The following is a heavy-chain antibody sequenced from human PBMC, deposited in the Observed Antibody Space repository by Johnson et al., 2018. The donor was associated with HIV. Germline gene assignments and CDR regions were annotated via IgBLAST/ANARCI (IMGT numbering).Heavy chain of an antibody. V-gene: IGHV3-9*01. CDR3: ARVGPRSKGGPVDAFDI. Sequence: VQLVESGGGLVQPGRSLRLSCAASGFTFDDFAMHWVRQAPGKGLEWVSGISGNSNSIGYADSVKGRFTISRDNAKNPLFLQRSSLRAEDTAVYYCARVGPRSKGGPVDAFDIWGQGTSVTVSS. CDR1: GFTFDDFA. CDR2: ISGNSNSI. J-gene: IGHJ3*02. D-gene: IGHD3-16*01.